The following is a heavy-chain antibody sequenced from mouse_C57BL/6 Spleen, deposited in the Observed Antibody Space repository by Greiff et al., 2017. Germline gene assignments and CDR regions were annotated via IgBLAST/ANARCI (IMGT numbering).Heavy chain of an antibody. CDR3: ARQDPNWAWLAY. Sequence: EVKLVESGGDLVKPGGSLKLSCAASGFTFSSYGMSWVRQTPDKRLEWVATISSGGSYTYSPDSLKGRFTISRDNAKNTLYLQMSSLKSEDTAMYYCARQDPNWAWLAYWGQGTLVTVSA. J-gene: IGHJ3*01. D-gene: IGHD4-1*01. V-gene: IGHV5-6*01. CDR2: ISSGGSYT. CDR1: GFTFSSYG.